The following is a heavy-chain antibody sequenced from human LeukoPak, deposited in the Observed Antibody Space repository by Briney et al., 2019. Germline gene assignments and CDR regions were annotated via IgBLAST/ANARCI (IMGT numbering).Heavy chain of an antibody. Sequence: PGGSLRLSCAASGFIFSSYGMHWVRQAPGKGLEWVALISYDEINKYYADSVKGRFTISRDISKNTLYLQMNSLRAEDTAVYYCAAAAPASGWYFDYWGQGTLVTVSS. D-gene: IGHD6-19*01. J-gene: IGHJ4*02. CDR1: GFIFSSYG. CDR3: AAAAPASGWYFDY. V-gene: IGHV3-30*03. CDR2: ISYDEINK.